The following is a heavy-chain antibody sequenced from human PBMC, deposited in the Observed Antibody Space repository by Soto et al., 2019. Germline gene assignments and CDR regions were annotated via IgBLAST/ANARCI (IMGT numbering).Heavy chain of an antibody. Sequence: EVQLLESGGGVVQPGGSLRLSCAASGFTFSAYAMTWVRQAPGKGLEWVSVISGSAGATYYADSVKGRFTISRDNSKNTLDLEMNSLGVEDTAVYYCAGQDYSTTWYRNYGGQGTLVTVS. CDR1: GFTFSAYA. CDR3: AGQDYSTTWYRNY. D-gene: IGHD6-13*01. J-gene: IGHJ4*02. CDR2: ISGSAGAT. V-gene: IGHV3-23*01.